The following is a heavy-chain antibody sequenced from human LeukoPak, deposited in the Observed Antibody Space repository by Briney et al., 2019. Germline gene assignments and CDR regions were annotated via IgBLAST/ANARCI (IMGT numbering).Heavy chain of an antibody. Sequence: GGSLRLSCAASGFTFNKYTMNWVRQAPGKGLEWVSYISSSGSTIYYADSVKGRFTISRDNAKNSLYLQMNSLRAEDTAVYYCARHGGGPWSHYQYYMDVWGKGTTVTISS. CDR3: ARHGGGPWSHYQYYMDV. CDR1: GFTFNKYT. J-gene: IGHJ6*03. CDR2: ISSSGSTI. V-gene: IGHV3-48*04. D-gene: IGHD2-15*01.